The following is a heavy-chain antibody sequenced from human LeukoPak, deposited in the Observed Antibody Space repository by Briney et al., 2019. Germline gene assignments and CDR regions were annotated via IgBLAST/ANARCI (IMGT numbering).Heavy chain of an antibody. J-gene: IGHJ5*02. V-gene: IGHV3-23*01. CDR1: GFTFSSYS. CDR2: ISGGGDKT. Sequence: PGGSLRLSCAASGFTFSSYSMNWVRQAPGQGLEWVSGISGGGDKTYYADSVRGRLTISRDNSQNTLYLQINSLRADDTAVYYCVKDRYTTGWYGWFDPWGQGTLVTVSS. D-gene: IGHD2-15*01. CDR3: VKDRYTTGWYGWFDP.